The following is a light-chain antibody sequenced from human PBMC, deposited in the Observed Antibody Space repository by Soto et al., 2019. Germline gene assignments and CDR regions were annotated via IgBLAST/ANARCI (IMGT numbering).Light chain of an antibody. V-gene: IGLV2-14*01. CDR2: DVT. Sequence: QSALTQPASVSGSPGQSITISCTGTSSDVGAYDFVSWYQHYPGKAPKLVTFDVTHRPPGISDRFSGSESANTASLTISGLQAEDEAFYYFSSYTTRRTLVFGGGTKLTVL. J-gene: IGLJ2*01. CDR3: SSYTTRRTLV. CDR1: SSDVGAYDF.